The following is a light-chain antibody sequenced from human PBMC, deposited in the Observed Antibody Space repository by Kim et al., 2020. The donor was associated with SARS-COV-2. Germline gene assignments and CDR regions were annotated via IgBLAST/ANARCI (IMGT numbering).Light chain of an antibody. J-gene: IGKJ5*01. CDR1: QSVSTD. CDR3: QQYKNWPPIT. CDR2: GAS. V-gene: IGKV3D-15*01. Sequence: SPGERATLCGRASQSVSTDLAWYQQKSGQAPRLLIYGASTRATGIPARFSGSGSGTEFTLTISGLQSEDLAVYYCQQYKNWPPITFGQGTRLEIK.